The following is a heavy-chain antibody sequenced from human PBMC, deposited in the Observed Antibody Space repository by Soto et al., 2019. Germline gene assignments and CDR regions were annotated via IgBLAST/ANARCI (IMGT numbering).Heavy chain of an antibody. D-gene: IGHD1-1*01. CDR1: GFTFSSYS. Sequence: GGSLRLSCAASGFTFSSYSMNWVRQVPGKGLEWVSHISSSSSTIYYADSVTGRSTISRDNAKNSLYLQMNSLRAEDTAVYYCARGYVRFDPWGQGTLVTVSS. CDR3: ARGYVRFDP. J-gene: IGHJ5*02. V-gene: IGHV3-48*01. CDR2: ISSSSSTI.